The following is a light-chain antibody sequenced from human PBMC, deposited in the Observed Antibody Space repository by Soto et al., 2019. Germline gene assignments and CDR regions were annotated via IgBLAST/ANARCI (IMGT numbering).Light chain of an antibody. CDR3: LQTYSTPRT. J-gene: IGKJ1*01. CDR1: QNINKY. Sequence: DIQMTQSPSSLSASVGDRVTITCRTSQNINKYLSWYQQKPGKAPKLLIYATSTLQSGVPSRFSGSGSGTDFTLTISTLQPEDFAIYYCLQTYSTPRTFGQGTKVDI. CDR2: ATS. V-gene: IGKV1-39*01.